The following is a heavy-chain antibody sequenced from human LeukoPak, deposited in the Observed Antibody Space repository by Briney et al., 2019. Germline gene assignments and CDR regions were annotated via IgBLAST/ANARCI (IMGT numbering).Heavy chain of an antibody. CDR3: ARGGTGDRWYFDL. Sequence: SETLSLTCAVYGGSFSGYYWGCIRQPPGKGLEWIGSIYYSGRTYNNASLKSRVTISVDTSKNQFSLKLSSVTAADTAVYYCARGGTGDRWYFDLWGRGTLVTVSS. CDR1: GGSFSGYY. CDR2: IYYSGRT. J-gene: IGHJ2*01. V-gene: IGHV4-34*01. D-gene: IGHD7-27*01.